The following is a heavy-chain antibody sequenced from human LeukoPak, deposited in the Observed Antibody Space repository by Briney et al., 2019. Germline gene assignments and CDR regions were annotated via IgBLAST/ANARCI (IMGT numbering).Heavy chain of an antibody. CDR2: INPNGGGT. Sequence: ASVKVSCKASGYSFTGYYIHWVRQAPGQGLEWMGWINPNGGGTYYARKFQGRATMTRDTSISTAYMELSRLRSDDTAVYYCARDPGSSYSSSWYDYYYMDVWGKGTTVTISS. CDR1: GYSFTGYY. J-gene: IGHJ6*03. D-gene: IGHD6-13*01. V-gene: IGHV1-2*02. CDR3: ARDPGSSYSSSWYDYYYMDV.